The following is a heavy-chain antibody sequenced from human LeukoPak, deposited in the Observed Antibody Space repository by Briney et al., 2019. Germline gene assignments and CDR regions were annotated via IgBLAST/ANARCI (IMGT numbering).Heavy chain of an antibody. V-gene: IGHV3-21*01. CDR3: AREYCSGGSCYPQGAYYYYYMDV. D-gene: IGHD2-15*01. J-gene: IGHJ6*03. Sequence: GGSLRLSCAASGFTFSSYSMNWVRQAPGKGLEWVSSISSSSSYIYYADSVKGRFTISRDNAKNSLYLQMNSLRAEDTAVYYCAREYCSGGSCYPQGAYYYYYMDVWGKGTTVTISS. CDR1: GFTFSSYS. CDR2: ISSSSSYI.